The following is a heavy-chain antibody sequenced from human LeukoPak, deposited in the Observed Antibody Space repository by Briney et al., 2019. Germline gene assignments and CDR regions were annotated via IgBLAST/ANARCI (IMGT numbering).Heavy chain of an antibody. CDR2: ISYDGSNK. Sequence: PGRSLRLSCAASGFTFSSYGMHWVRQAPGKGLEWVAVISYDGSNKYYADSVKGRFTISRDNSKNTLYLQMNRLRAEDTAVYYCAKFPIAWDSSGYLEDWGQGTLVTVSS. CDR1: GFTFSSYG. V-gene: IGHV3-30*18. D-gene: IGHD3-22*01. CDR3: AKFPIAWDSSGYLED. J-gene: IGHJ4*02.